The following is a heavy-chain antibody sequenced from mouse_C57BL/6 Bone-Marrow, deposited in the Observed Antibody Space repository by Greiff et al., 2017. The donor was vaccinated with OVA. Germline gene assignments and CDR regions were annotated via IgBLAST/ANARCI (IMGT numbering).Heavy chain of an antibody. Sequence: VQLQQSGAELVRPGTSVKVSCKASGYAFTNYLIEWVKQRPGQGLEWIGEINPGSGGTNYNEKFTGKATMTADKSSTTAYMQLSSLISEDSAVYFVARDPYGLYWYFDVWGTGTTVTVSS. CDR3: ARDPYGLYWYFDV. V-gene: IGHV1-54*01. CDR2: INPGSGGT. CDR1: GYAFTNYL. J-gene: IGHJ1*03. D-gene: IGHD1-2*01.